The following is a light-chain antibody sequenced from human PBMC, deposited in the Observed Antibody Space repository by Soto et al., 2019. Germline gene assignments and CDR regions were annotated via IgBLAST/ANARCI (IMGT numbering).Light chain of an antibody. CDR3: QQYNNWPPT. CDR1: QSVSSN. CDR2: GAS. V-gene: IGKV3-15*01. Sequence: IVRTPSPATVFVSAGESATLSCRASQSVSSNLAWYQQKPGQAPRLLIYGASTRATGITARFSGSGSGTEFTLTISSMQREEFAVYSCQQYNNWPPTFGQGTKVDIK. J-gene: IGKJ1*01.